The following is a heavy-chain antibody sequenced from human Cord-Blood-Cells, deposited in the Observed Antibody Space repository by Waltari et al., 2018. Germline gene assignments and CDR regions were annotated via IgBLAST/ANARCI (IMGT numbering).Heavy chain of an antibody. CDR3: ARGVVVAANNWFDP. CDR1: GGSISSGGYS. Sequence: LQESGSGLVKPSQTLSLTCAVSGGSISSGGYSWSWIRQPPGKGLEWIGYIYHSGSTYYNPSLKSRVTISVDRSKNQFSLKLSSVTAADTAVYYCARGVVVAANNWFDPWGQGTLVT. D-gene: IGHD2-15*01. J-gene: IGHJ5*02. V-gene: IGHV4-30-2*01. CDR2: IYHSGST.